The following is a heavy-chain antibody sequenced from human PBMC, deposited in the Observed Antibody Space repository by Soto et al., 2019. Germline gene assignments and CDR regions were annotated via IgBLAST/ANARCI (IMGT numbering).Heavy chain of an antibody. CDR1: GVTFSSYA. J-gene: IGHJ3*02. V-gene: IGHV1-69*12. Sequence: QVQLVQSGAEVKKPGSSVKVSCKASGVTFSSYAISWVRQAPGQGLEWMGGIIPIFGTANYAQKLQGRVTITADEPTSPAYIELSSLRSEETAVYYCARVIPLTPVDASDIWGHGTMVTVSS. D-gene: IGHD2-15*01. CDR2: IIPIFGTA. CDR3: ARVIPLTPVDASDI.